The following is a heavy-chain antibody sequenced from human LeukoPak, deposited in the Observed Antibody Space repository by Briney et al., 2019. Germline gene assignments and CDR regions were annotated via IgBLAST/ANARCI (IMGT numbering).Heavy chain of an antibody. CDR1: GYTFTGYY. D-gene: IGHD5-24*01. V-gene: IGHV1-2*02. CDR3: AKAMAGNYYFDH. CDR2: INPNSGGI. Sequence: ASVKVSCKASGYTFTGYYIHWVRQAPGQGLEWMGWINPNSGGINYTQKFQGRVTMTRDTSISTAYMELSRLRSDDTAMYYRAKAMAGNYYFDHWGQGTLVTVSS. J-gene: IGHJ4*02.